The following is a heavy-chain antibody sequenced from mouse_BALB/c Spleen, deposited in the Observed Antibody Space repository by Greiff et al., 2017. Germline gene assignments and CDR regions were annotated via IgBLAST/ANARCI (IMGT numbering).Heavy chain of an antibody. V-gene: IGHV1-5*01. Sequence: EVQLQQSGTVLARPGASVKMSCKASGYSFTSYWMHWVKQRPGQGLEWIGAIYPGNSDTSYNQKFKGKAKLTAVTSASTAYMELSSLTTEDSAVYYCTIGLVRQLGHEGFAYWGQGTLVTVSA. CDR2: IYPGNSDT. J-gene: IGHJ3*01. CDR1: GYSFTSYW. CDR3: TIGLVRQLGHEGFAY. D-gene: IGHD3-2*01.